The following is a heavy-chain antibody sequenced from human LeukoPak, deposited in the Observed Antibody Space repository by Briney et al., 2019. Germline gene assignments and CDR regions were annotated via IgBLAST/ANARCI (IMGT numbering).Heavy chain of an antibody. Sequence: GGSLTLSCAASGFSFSNYAMSWVRQAPGKGLEWLSSISGRRGGTNHADSVKGRFTISRDNSRNTLHLQMNSLRAEDTAIYYCAKDLEFSGYDALDIWGQGTMVTVS. CDR3: AKDLEFSGYDALDI. D-gene: IGHD5-12*01. V-gene: IGHV3-23*01. CDR2: ISGRRGGT. J-gene: IGHJ3*02. CDR1: GFSFSNYA.